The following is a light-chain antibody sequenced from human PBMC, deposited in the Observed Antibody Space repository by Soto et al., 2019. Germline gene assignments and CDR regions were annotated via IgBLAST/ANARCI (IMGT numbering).Light chain of an antibody. Sequence: QSVLTQPPSASRTPGQRVTLSCSGGSSNIGFNAVNWCQQLPGAAPKLLMHGNSQRPSGVPERFSGSKSGTSASLAIIGLRTEDEADYYCAAWDDSLSGVVFGGGTKLTVL. J-gene: IGLJ3*02. CDR3: AAWDDSLSGVV. V-gene: IGLV1-47*02. CDR2: GNS. CDR1: SSNIGFNA.